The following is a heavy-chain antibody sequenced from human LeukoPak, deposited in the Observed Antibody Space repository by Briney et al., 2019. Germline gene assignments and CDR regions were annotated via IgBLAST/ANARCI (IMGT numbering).Heavy chain of an antibody. J-gene: IGHJ4*02. Sequence: PGGSLRLSCAASGFTFSSYAMSWVRQAPGKGLEWVSSISSSSSYIYYADSVKGRFTISRDNAKNSLYLQMNSLRAEDTAVYYCARDRSVVVPAAYYFDYWGQGTLVTVSS. CDR2: ISSSSSYI. D-gene: IGHD2-2*01. CDR3: ARDRSVVVPAAYYFDY. V-gene: IGHV3-21*01. CDR1: GFTFSSYA.